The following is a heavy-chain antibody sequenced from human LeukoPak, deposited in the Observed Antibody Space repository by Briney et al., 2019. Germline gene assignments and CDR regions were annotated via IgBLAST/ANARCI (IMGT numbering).Heavy chain of an antibody. Sequence: EWMGRINPNSGGTNYAQKYQGRVTMTRDMSISTAYMELSRLRSDDTAMYYCARWMELSKDYWGQGTLVTVSS. V-gene: IGHV1-2*06. CDR3: ARWMELSKDY. CDR2: INPNSGGT. J-gene: IGHJ4*02. D-gene: IGHD3-16*02.